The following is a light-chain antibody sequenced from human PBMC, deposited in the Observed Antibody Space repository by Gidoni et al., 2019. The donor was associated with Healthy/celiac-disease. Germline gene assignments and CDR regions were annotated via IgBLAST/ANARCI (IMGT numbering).Light chain of an antibody. CDR3: QQYYSTPCS. CDR1: QSVLYSSNNKNY. CDR2: WAS. V-gene: IGKV4-1*01. J-gene: IGKJ2*04. Sequence: DIVMTQSPDSLAVSLGERATINCKSSQSVLYSSNNKNYLAWYQQKPGQTPKLLIYWASTRESGVPDRFSGSGSGTDFTLTISSLQAEDVAVYYCQQYYSTPCSFGQGTKLEIK.